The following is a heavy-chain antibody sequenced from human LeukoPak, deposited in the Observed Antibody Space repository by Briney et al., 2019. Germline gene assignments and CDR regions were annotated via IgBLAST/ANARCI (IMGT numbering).Heavy chain of an antibody. D-gene: IGHD6-13*01. J-gene: IGHJ5*02. CDR2: IYYSGST. CDR1: GGSISSGGYY. CDR3: AGGSSSWFSEHPFDP. V-gene: IGHV4-61*08. Sequence: SETLSLTCTVSGGSISSGGYYCSWVRQPRGEGLEWIGYIYYSGSTNYNPSLKSRVTISADTSKNQFSLKLSSVTAADTAVYYCAGGSSSWFSEHPFDPWGQGTLVTVSS.